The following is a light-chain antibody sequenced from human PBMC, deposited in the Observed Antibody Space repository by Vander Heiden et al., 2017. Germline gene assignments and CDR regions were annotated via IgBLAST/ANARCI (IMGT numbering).Light chain of an antibody. CDR1: QSVSSSY. CDR3: HQYGSSPGT. V-gene: IGKV3-20*01. J-gene: IGKJ1*01. Sequence: EIVLTQSPGTLSLSQGERATVSCRASQSVSSSYLAGYQHKPGQAPRLRIYGASSRATGIPDRLSGSGSGTDFTLTISRLEPEDFAVDYCHQYGSSPGTFGQGTKVEIK. CDR2: GAS.